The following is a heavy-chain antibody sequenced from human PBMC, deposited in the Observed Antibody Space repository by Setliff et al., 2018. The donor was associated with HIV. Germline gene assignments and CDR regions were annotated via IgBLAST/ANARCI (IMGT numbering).Heavy chain of an antibody. J-gene: IGHJ4*02. CDR3: ARLRITMIMMLNYFDY. V-gene: IGHV4-4*07. CDR2: IYNSGTT. CDR1: GGSFSSYY. D-gene: IGHD3-22*01. Sequence: SETLSLTCTISGGSFSSYYWSWTRQPAGRGLEWIGRIYNSGTTNYNPSLKSRVTMSVDTSKNQFSLKLTSVTAADTAVYFCARLRITMIMMLNYFDYWGQGTLVTVSS.